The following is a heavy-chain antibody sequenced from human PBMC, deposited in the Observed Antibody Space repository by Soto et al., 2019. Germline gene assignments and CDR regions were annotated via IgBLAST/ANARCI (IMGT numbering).Heavy chain of an antibody. CDR1: GGTFSSYT. CDR3: ARDQGVVPSPH. Sequence: GASVKVSCKASGGTFSSYTISWVRQAPGQGLEWMGRIIPILGIANYAQKFQGRVTITADKSTSTAYMELSSLRSEDTAVYYCARDQGVVPSPHWGQGTLVTVSS. CDR2: IIPILGIA. V-gene: IGHV1-69*04. J-gene: IGHJ4*02. D-gene: IGHD2-15*01.